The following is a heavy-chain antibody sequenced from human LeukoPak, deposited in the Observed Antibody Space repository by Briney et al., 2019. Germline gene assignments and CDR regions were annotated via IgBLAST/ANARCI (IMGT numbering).Heavy chain of an antibody. Sequence: GESLKISCKGSGYSFTSYGIGWVRQMPGKGLEWVGIIHPGDSDTRYSPPFQGQVTISADKSINTAYLQWGSLKASDTAMYYCARRAVAGTFLIDYWGQGTLVTVSS. CDR2: IHPGDSDT. CDR1: GYSFTSYG. CDR3: ARRAVAGTFLIDY. D-gene: IGHD6-13*01. V-gene: IGHV5-51*01. J-gene: IGHJ4*02.